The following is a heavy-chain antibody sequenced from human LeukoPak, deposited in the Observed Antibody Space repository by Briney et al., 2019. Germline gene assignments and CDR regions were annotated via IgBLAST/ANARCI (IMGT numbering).Heavy chain of an antibody. CDR2: ISGSGGST. V-gene: IGHV3-23*01. J-gene: IGHJ1*01. CDR3: AKSIVGATQYFQH. D-gene: IGHD1-26*01. Sequence: GGSLRLSCAASGFTFSSYAMSWVRQAPGKGLEWVSAISGSGGSTFYADSVKGRFIISRDNSKNTLYLQMNSLRAEDTAVYYCAKSIVGATQYFQHWGQGTLVTVSS. CDR1: GFTFSSYA.